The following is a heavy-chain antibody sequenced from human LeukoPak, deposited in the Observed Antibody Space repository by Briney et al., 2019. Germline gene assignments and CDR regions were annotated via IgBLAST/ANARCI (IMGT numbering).Heavy chain of an antibody. D-gene: IGHD3-10*01. CDR2: ISSDGSNK. V-gene: IGHV3-30*18. Sequence: GGSLRLSCAASRFTFSTYGMYWVRQAPGKGLEWVAVISSDGSNKYYADSVKGRFTISRDNSKNTLYLQMNSLRVEDTAVYYCAKDLSPLVWFVSGSDAFDIWGQGTMVTVSS. CDR1: RFTFSTYG. J-gene: IGHJ3*02. CDR3: AKDLSPLVWFVSGSDAFDI.